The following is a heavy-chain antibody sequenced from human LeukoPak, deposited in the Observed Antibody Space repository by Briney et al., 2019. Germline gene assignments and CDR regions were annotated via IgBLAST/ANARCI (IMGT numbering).Heavy chain of an antibody. CDR3: ARDHSSSIAARKDY. V-gene: IGHV1-18*04. J-gene: IGHJ4*02. D-gene: IGHD6-6*01. Sequence: ASVKVSCKASGYTFTGYYMHWVRQAPGQGLEWMGWISAYNGNTNYAQKLQGRVTMTTDTSTSTAYMELRSLRSDDTAVYYCARDHSSSIAARKDYWGQGTLVTVSS. CDR2: ISAYNGNT. CDR1: GYTFTGYY.